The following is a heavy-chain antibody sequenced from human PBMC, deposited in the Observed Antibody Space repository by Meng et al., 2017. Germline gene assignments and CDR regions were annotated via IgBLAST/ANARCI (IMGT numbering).Heavy chain of an antibody. V-gene: IGHV4-34*01. CDR2: INQSGST. J-gene: IGHJ4*02. CDR3: AGSSSWPFDY. CDR1: GGSFSGYY. Sequence: SETLSLTCAVYGGSFSGYYWHWIRQPPGKGLEWIGEINQSGSTNYIASLKSRVTISVDRSKNQFSLKLSSVTAADAAVYYCAGSSSWPFDYWGQGTLVTVSS. D-gene: IGHD6-13*01.